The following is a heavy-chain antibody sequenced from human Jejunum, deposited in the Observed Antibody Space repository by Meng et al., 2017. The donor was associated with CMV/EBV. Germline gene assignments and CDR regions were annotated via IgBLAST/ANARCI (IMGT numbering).Heavy chain of an antibody. CDR2: INWNGKTA. D-gene: IGHD1-26*01. CDR1: IVDDYG. CDR3: ARSGHSGSYLPGLFDY. J-gene: IGHJ4*02. V-gene: IGHV3-20*03. Sequence: IVDDYGMSWVRQAPGKGLEWVSTINWNGKTAGHADSVQGRFTITRDNARNSLYLEMNFLRAEDTAFYYCARSGHSGSYLPGLFDYWGQGALVTVSS.